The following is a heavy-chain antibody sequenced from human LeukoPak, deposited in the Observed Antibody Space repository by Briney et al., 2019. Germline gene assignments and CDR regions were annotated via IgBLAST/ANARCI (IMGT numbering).Heavy chain of an antibody. CDR2: ISYDGSNK. Sequence: GRSLRLSCAASGFTFSSYAMHWVRQAPGKGLEWVAVISYDGSNKYYADSVKGRFTISRDNSKNTLYLQMNSLRAEDTAVYYCARGPYDSSGYYVHWGQGTLVTVSS. V-gene: IGHV3-30-3*01. D-gene: IGHD3-22*01. J-gene: IGHJ4*02. CDR3: ARGPYDSSGYYVH. CDR1: GFTFSSYA.